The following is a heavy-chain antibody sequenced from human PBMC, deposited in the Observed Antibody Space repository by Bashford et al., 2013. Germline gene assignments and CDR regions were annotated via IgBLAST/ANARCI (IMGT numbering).Heavy chain of an antibody. CDR1: GGSFRDYY. CDR2: TNHPGST. J-gene: IGHJ4*02. D-gene: IGHD3-10*01. Sequence: SETLSLTCAVEGGSFRDYYWSWIRQPPAKGLEWLGETNHPGSTNYSPSLISRVAISLDTSKNQVSLRLTSVTAADTAIYYCARGGRADSYGESYFDSWGQGTLVTVSS. CDR3: ARGGRADSYGESYFDS. V-gene: IGHV4-34*01.